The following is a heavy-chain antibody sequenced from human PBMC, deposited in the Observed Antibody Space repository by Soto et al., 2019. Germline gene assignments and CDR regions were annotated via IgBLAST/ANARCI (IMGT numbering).Heavy chain of an antibody. D-gene: IGHD3-22*01. CDR1: GFSFSDYA. Sequence: EVHLLESGGALVQPGGSLTLSCAASGFSFSDYAMSWVRQAPGKGLEWVSSIIRTGDSAYYADSVKGQFAISIDRSKTRLTLKMNSLRVEDTAVYYCAKGPDGSGYYHNWFDSWGQGTLITVSS. CDR2: IIRTGDSA. V-gene: IGHV3-23*01. CDR3: AKGPDGSGYYHNWFDS. J-gene: IGHJ5*01.